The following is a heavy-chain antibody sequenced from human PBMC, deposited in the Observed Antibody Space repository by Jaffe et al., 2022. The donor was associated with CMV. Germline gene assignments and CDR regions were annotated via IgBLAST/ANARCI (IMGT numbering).Heavy chain of an antibody. CDR1: GFTFEEYG. J-gene: IGHJ4*02. D-gene: IGHD3-16*01. Sequence: EVQLVESGGAVVQPGGSLRLSCAASGFTFEEYGMHWVRQTPGRGLEWVSLISWNGGTIYYADSVKGRFAISRDNNKNSLYLEMNSLRNEDTALYYCVKEQVGGVPYFGYWGQGTLVTVSS. CDR3: VKEQVGGVPYFGY. V-gene: IGHV3-43*01. CDR2: ISWNGGTI.